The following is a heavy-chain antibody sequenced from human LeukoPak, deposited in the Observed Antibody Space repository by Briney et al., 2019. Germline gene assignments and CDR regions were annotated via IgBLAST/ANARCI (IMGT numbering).Heavy chain of an antibody. J-gene: IGHJ6*03. CDR1: GGSISSYY. V-gene: IGHV4-59*01. CDR2: IYYSGST. D-gene: IGHD5-18*01. CDR3: ARNTAMEYYYMDV. Sequence: SETLSLTCTVSGGSISSYYWSRIRQPPGKGLEWIGYIYYSGSTNYNPSLKSRVTISVDTSKNQFSLKLSSVTAADTAVYYCARNTAMEYYYMDVWGKGTTVTVSS.